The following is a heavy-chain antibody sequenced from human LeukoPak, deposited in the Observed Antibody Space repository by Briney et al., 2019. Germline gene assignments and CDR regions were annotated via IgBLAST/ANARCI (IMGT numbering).Heavy chain of an antibody. Sequence: ASVKVSCKASGGTFSSYAISWVRQAPGQGLEWMGWINPNSGGTNYAQKFQGRVTMTRDTSISTAYMELSRLRSDDTAVYYCARGYWYYYDSSGYYYSEYFQHWGQGTLVTVSS. CDR3: ARGYWYYYDSSGYYYSEYFQH. D-gene: IGHD3-22*01. J-gene: IGHJ1*01. CDR2: INPNSGGT. CDR1: GGTFSSYA. V-gene: IGHV1-2*02.